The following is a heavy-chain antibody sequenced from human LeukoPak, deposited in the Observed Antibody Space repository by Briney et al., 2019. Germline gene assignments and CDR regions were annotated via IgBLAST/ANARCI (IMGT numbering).Heavy chain of an antibody. CDR2: ISSSSSTI. CDR1: GFTFSSYS. V-gene: IGHV3-48*04. Sequence: GGSLRLSCAASGFTFSSYSMNWVRQAPGKGLEWVSYISSSSSTIYYADSVKGRFTISRDNAKNSLYLQMNSLRAEDTAVYYCARDEGFSMVRGVTRNYYFDYWGQGTLVTVSS. J-gene: IGHJ4*02. CDR3: ARDEGFSMVRGVTRNYYFDY. D-gene: IGHD3-10*01.